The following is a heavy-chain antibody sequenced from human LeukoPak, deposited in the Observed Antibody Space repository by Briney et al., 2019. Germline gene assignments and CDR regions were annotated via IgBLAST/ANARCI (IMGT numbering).Heavy chain of an antibody. V-gene: IGHV3-53*01. Sequence: GGSLRLSCTVSGFTVSSNSMSWVRQAPGKGLEWVSFIYSGGNTHYSDSVKGRFTFSRDNSKNTLYLQMNSLRAEDTAVYYCAKDRSIAAGDDAFDIWGQGTMVTVSS. D-gene: IGHD6-13*01. J-gene: IGHJ3*02. CDR1: GFTVSSNS. CDR2: IYSGGNT. CDR3: AKDRSIAAGDDAFDI.